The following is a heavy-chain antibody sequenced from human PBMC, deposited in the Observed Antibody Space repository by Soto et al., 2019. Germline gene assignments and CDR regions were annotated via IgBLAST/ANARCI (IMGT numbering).Heavy chain of an antibody. D-gene: IGHD2-15*01. V-gene: IGHV3-9*01. CDR1: GFTFDDYA. J-gene: IGHJ3*02. CDR2: ISWNSGSI. Sequence: HPGGSLRLSCAASGFTFDDYAMHWVRQAPGKGLEWVSGISWNSGSIGYADSVKGRFTISRDNAKNSLYLQMNSLRAEDTALYYCAKARRVVAATIDAFVTWHQGPTITVS. CDR3: AKARRVVAATIDAFVT.